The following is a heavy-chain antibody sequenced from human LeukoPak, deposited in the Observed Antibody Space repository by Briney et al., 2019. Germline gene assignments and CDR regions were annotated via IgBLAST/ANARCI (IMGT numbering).Heavy chain of an antibody. V-gene: IGHV4-34*01. Sequence: PSETLSLTCAVYGGSFSGYYWSWIRQPPGKGLEWIGEINHSGSTNYNPSLKSRVTISVDTSKNQFSLKLSSVTAADTAVYYCASDSGSSYYYYYGMGVWGQGTTVTVSS. CDR1: GGSFSGYY. CDR2: INHSGST. D-gene: IGHD6-13*01. J-gene: IGHJ6*02. CDR3: ASDSGSSYYYYYGMGV.